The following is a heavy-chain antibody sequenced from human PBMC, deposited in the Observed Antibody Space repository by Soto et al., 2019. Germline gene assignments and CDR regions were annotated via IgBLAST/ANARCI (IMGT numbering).Heavy chain of an antibody. CDR3: ARRYSGYEEEFDY. CDR1: GFTFSSYW. D-gene: IGHD5-12*01. Sequence: GGSLRLSCAASGFTFSSYWMHWVRQAPGKGLVWVSRINSDGSSTSYADSVKGRFTISRDNAKNTLYLQMNSLRAEDTAVYYCARRYSGYEEEFDYWGQGTLVTVSS. J-gene: IGHJ4*02. CDR2: INSDGSST. V-gene: IGHV3-74*01.